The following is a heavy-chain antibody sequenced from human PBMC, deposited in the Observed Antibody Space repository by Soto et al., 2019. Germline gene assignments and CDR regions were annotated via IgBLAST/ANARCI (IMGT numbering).Heavy chain of an antibody. V-gene: IGHV5-10-1*01. CDR3: ASRYCSSDSCPRNYYAMDV. D-gene: IGHD2-2*01. CDR2: IDPSDSYT. J-gene: IGHJ6*02. Sequence: GESLEISCKGSGYRFTSYWISWVRQMPGKGLEWMGKIDPSDSYTNYSPSFQGHVTISADKSVSTAYLQWDSLKASDTAMYYCASRYCSSDSCPRNYYAMDVWGQGTTVTVSS. CDR1: GYRFTSYW.